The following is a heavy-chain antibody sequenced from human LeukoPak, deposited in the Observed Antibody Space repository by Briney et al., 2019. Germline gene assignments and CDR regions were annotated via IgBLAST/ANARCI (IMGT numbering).Heavy chain of an antibody. J-gene: IGHJ4*02. V-gene: IGHV3-66*01. CDR1: GFTVSSNY. CDR3: ARTSAWILGYDY. D-gene: IGHD5-18*01. CDR2: IYSGGST. Sequence: TGGSLRLSCAASGFTVSSNYMSWVRQAPGKGLEWVSVIYSGGSTYYADSVKGRFTISRDNSKNTPYLQMNILRAEDTAVYYCARTSAWILGYDYWGQGTLVTVSS.